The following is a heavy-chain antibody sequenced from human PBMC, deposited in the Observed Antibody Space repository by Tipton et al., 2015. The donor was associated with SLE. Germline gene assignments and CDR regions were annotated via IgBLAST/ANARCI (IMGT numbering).Heavy chain of an antibody. CDR3: ARVLIGRRLVDY. CDR2: IYHTGNT. V-gene: IGHV4-38-2*02. CDR1: LYSISSGFY. J-gene: IGHJ4*02. D-gene: IGHD2-8*01. Sequence: PGLVKPSETLSLSCTVSLYSISSGFYWDWIRQPPGKGLEWIATIYHTGNTYYNPSLRSRVSISVDKTENQFSLKLKFVTAEDTGVYYCARVLIGRRLVDYWGQGTVVTVSS.